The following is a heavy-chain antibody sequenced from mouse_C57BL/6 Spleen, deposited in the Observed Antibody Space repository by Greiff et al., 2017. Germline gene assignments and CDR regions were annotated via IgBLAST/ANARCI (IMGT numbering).Heavy chain of an antibody. V-gene: IGHV1-55*01. D-gene: IGHD1-1*01. J-gene: IGHJ4*01. CDR2: IYPGSGST. Sequence: QVQLQQPGAELVKPGASVKMSCKASGYTFTSYWITWVKQRPGQGLEWIGDIYPGSGSTNYNEKFKSKATLTVDTSSSTAYMQLSSLTSEDSAVYYCARGTTLVEGAMDYWGQGTSVTVSS. CDR1: GYTFTSYW. CDR3: ARGTTLVEGAMDY.